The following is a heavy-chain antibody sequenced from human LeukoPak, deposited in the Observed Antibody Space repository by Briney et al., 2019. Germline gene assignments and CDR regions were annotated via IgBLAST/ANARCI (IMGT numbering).Heavy chain of an antibody. CDR2: ISAYNGNT. CDR3: ARDHEDYYGSGSPFDY. V-gene: IGHV1-18*01. J-gene: IGHJ4*02. D-gene: IGHD3-10*01. Sequence: ASVKVSCKASGYTFTSYGISWVRQAPGQGLEWMGWISAYNGNTNYAQKLQGRVTMTTDTSTSTAYMELRSLRSDDTAVYYCARDHEDYYGSGSPFDYWGQGTLVTVYS. CDR1: GYTFTSYG.